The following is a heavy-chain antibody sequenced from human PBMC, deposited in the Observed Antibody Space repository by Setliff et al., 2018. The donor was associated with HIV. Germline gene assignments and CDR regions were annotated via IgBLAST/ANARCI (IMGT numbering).Heavy chain of an antibody. CDR2: MYYSGST. Sequence: SETLSLTCTVSGGSVNSYYWNWIRQPPGKGLEWIGSMYYSGSTYQNLSLKRRVTISVDMSKNQFSLKLSSVTAADTAVYYCASGNCAGDCYHDYLGQGTLVTVSS. D-gene: IGHD2-21*02. J-gene: IGHJ4*02. CDR1: GGSVNSYY. CDR3: ASGNCAGDCYHDY. V-gene: IGHV4-59*05.